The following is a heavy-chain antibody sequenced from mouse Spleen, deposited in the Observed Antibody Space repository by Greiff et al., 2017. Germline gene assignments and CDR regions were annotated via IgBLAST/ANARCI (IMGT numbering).Heavy chain of an antibody. CDR3: ARQRGTGAFDY. J-gene: IGHJ2*01. D-gene: IGHD4-1*01. CDR2: IDPSDSYT. V-gene: IGHV1-59*01. CDR1: GYTFTSYW. Sequence: QVQLQQPGAELVRPGTSVKLSCKASGYTFTSYWMHWVKQRPGQGLEWIGVIDPSDSYTNYNQKFKGKATLTVDTSSSTAYMQLSSLTSEDSAVYYCARQRGTGAFDYWGQGTTLTVSS.